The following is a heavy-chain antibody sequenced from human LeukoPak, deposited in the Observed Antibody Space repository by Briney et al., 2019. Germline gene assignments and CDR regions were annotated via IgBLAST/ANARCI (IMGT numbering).Heavy chain of an antibody. J-gene: IGHJ4*02. D-gene: IGHD3-22*01. CDR2: ISYDGSNK. Sequence: PGGSLRLSCAASGFTFSSYEMNWVRQAPGKGLEWVAVISYDGSNKYYADSVKGRFTISRDNSKNTLYLQMNSLRAEDTAVYYCARGGLYYYDSSGLGYWGQGTLVTVSS. CDR3: ARGGLYYYDSSGLGY. CDR1: GFTFSSYE. V-gene: IGHV3-30*04.